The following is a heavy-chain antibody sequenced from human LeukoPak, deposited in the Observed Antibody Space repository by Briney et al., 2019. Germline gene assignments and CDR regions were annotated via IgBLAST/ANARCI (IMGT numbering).Heavy chain of an antibody. D-gene: IGHD5-24*01. Sequence: SETLSLTSTVSGGSISSGGYYWSWIRQHPGKGLEWIGYIYYSGSTYYNPSLKSRVTISVDTSKNQFSLKLSSVTAADTAVYYCAAQRWLQFAIDYWGQGTLVTVSS. CDR3: AAQRWLQFAIDY. V-gene: IGHV4-31*03. CDR1: GGSISSGGYY. CDR2: IYYSGST. J-gene: IGHJ4*02.